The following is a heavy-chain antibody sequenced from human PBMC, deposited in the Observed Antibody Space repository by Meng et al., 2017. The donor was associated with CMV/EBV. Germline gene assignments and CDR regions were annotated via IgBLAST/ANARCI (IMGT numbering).Heavy chain of an antibody. D-gene: IGHD6-13*01. J-gene: IGHJ5*02. CDR1: GFSLSTSGMC. CDR2: IDWDDDK. Sequence: SGPTLVQPTHPLTLTCTFSGFSLSTSGMCVSWVRQPPGKALEWLALIDWDDDKYYSTSLKTRLTISKDTSKNQVVLTMTNMDPVDTATYYCARITLYSSSWPSFDPWGQGTLVTVSS. CDR3: ARITLYSSSWPSFDP. V-gene: IGHV2-70*18.